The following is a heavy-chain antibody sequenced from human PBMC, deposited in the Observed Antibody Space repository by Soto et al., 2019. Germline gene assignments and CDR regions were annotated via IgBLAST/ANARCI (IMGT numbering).Heavy chain of an antibody. V-gene: IGHV3-15*01. CDR3: IRDPYGST. CDR2: IKTTSDGGTI. J-gene: IGHJ5*02. CDR1: GFTFSTAW. Sequence: SGFTFSTAWMTWVRQAPGRGLEWVARIKTTSDGGTIHYAAPVKGRFTISRDDSKDTLFLQMNSLKIENTALYYCIRDPYGSTWGQGTLVTVSS. D-gene: IGHD3-10*01.